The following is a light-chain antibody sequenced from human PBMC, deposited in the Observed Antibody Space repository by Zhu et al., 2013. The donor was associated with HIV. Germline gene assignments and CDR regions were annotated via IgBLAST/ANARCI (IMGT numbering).Light chain of an antibody. CDR3: HQYTSYST. V-gene: IGKV3-20*01. J-gene: IGKJ1*01. CDR2: DAS. CDR1: QFVGSSTF. Sequence: DIVLTQSPGTLSLSPGDTATLSCRASQFVGSSTFLAWYQQKRGQAPRLLIYDASSRATGIPDRFRGSGSGTDFTLTISSLQPDDFATYYCHQYTSYSTFGQGTKVEIK.